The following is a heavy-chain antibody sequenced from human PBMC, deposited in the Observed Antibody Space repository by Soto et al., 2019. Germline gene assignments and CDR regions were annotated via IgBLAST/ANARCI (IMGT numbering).Heavy chain of an antibody. J-gene: IGHJ4*02. V-gene: IGHV1-2*04. Sequence: ASVKVSCKASGYTFTSYYMHWVRQAPGQGLEWMGIINPNSGGTNYAQKFQGWVTMTRDTSISTAYMELSRLRSDDTAVYYCARGLWFGELSFGYWGQGTLVTVSS. D-gene: IGHD3-10*01. CDR1: GYTFTSYY. CDR3: ARGLWFGELSFGY. CDR2: INPNSGGT.